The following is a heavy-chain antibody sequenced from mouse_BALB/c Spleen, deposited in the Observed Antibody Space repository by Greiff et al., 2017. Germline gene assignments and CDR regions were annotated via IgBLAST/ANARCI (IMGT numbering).Heavy chain of an antibody. J-gene: IGHJ2*01. CDR1: GFSLTGYG. Sequence: VQRVESGPGLVAPSQSLSITCTVSGFSLTGYGVNWVRQPPGKGLEWLGMIWGDGSTDYNSALKSRLSISKDNSKSQVFLKMNSLQTDDTARYYCAIEPGYYGSFDYWGQGTTLTVSS. CDR3: AIEPGYYGSFDY. CDR2: IWGDGST. D-gene: IGHD1-1*01. V-gene: IGHV2-6-7*01.